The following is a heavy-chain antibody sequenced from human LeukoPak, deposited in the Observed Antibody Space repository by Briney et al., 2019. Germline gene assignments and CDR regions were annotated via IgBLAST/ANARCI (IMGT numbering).Heavy chain of an antibody. CDR2: IYHNGGT. CDR1: GYSISSGYY. CDR3: ARDRSLGYSSGSYDY. V-gene: IGHV4-38-2*02. Sequence: SETLSLPCGVSGYSISSGYYWGWIRQPPGKGLEWIGNIYHNGGTYYNPSLKSRVTISVDTSKNQFSLKVTSVTAADTAVYYCARDRSLGYSSGSYDYWGQGTLVTVSS. J-gene: IGHJ4*02. D-gene: IGHD3-10*01.